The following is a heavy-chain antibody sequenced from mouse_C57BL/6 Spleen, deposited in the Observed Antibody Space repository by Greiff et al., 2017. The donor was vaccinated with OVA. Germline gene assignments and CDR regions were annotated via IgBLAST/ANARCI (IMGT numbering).Heavy chain of an antibody. J-gene: IGHJ2*01. D-gene: IGHD1-1*01. CDR3: ARSGYYGSSFYFDY. V-gene: IGHV1-55*01. CDR2: IYPGSGST. Sequence: QVQLQQPGAELVKPGASVKMSCKASGYTFTSYWITWVKQRPGQGLEWIGDIYPGSGSTNYNEKFKSKATLTVDTSSSTAYMQLSSLTSEDSAVYYCARSGYYGSSFYFDYWGQGTTLTVSS. CDR1: GYTFTSYW.